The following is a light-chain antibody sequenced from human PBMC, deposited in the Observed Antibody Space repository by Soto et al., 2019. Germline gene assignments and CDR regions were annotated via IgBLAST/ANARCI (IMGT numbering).Light chain of an antibody. CDR2: DAS. J-gene: IGKJ1*01. CDR3: QQYGNLLWT. CDR1: QSVSSY. Sequence: EIVLTQSPATLSLSPGERVTLSCRASQSVSSYLAWYQQKPGQAPRLLIYDASNRATGIPARFSGSGSGTDFTLTISSLEPEDFAVYYCQQYGNLLWTFGQGTKVEIK. V-gene: IGKV3-11*01.